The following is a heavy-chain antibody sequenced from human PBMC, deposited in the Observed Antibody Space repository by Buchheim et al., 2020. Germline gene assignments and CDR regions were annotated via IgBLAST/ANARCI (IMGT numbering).Heavy chain of an antibody. CDR2: IKQDGSEK. J-gene: IGHJ6*02. CDR3: ARVRDFVRDKYCFGMDV. V-gene: IGHV3-7*04. CDR1: GFTFSGHW. Sequence: EVQLVESGGGLVQPGGSLTLSCAASGFTFSGHWMSWVRQAPGKGLEWVANIKQDGSEKHYVNSVEGRLIISRDNAKNSLYLQMNSLRAEDTAAYYCARVRDFVRDKYCFGMDVWGQGTT. D-gene: IGHD6-6*01.